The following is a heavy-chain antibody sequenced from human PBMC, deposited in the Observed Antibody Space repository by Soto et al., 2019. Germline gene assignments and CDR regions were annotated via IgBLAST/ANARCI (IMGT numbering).Heavy chain of an antibody. CDR3: ARNHGDSNYYYYYYMDV. CDR2: IYRGAGST. J-gene: IGHJ6*03. CDR1: GLNVSSNF. V-gene: IGHV3-66*01. D-gene: IGHD4-17*01. Sequence: EVQLVESGGGLVQPGGSLRLSCAASGLNVSSNFMSWVRQAPGKGLEWVSVIYRGAGSTYYADSVKGRFTISRDKSKNTEYLQMNSLRAEETAVYYCARNHGDSNYYYYYYMDVWGKGTTVTVSS.